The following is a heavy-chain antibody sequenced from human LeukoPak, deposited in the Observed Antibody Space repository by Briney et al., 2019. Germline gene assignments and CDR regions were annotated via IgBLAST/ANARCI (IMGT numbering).Heavy chain of an antibody. V-gene: IGHV3-66*01. CDR3: ARAAWDY. Sequence: GGSLRLSCAASGFILSSDYMTWVRQAPGKGLEWVSVIYNSGGTYYADSVKGRFTISRDNSKNTVYLQMNSLRAEDTAVYYCARAAWDYWGQGTLVTVSS. J-gene: IGHJ4*02. CDR2: IYNSGGT. CDR1: GFILSSDY.